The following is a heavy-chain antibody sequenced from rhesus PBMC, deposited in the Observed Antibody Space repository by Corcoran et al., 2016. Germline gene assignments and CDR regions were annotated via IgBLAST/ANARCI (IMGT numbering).Heavy chain of an antibody. V-gene: IGHV3-201*01. D-gene: IGHD3-34*01. J-gene: IGHJ4*01. CDR1: GFTFDDSA. CDR3: AKGSGDYYDFDY. CDR2: ISWDCGST. Sequence: EVQLVESGGGVVQPGGSLILSCAASGFTFDDSAMHWVRPAPGKGLEWVSAISWDCGSTGYAESVKGRFTISRDNAKNSLYLQMDRLRAEDTGLYYCAKGSGDYYDFDYWGQGVLVTVSS.